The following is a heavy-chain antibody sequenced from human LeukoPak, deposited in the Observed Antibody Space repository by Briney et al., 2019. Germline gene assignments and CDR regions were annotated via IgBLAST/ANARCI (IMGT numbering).Heavy chain of an antibody. Sequence: PGGSLRLSCVVSDFSFNRYLMHWVRQAPGKGLEWVTSISDDGTNKYCSDSVRGRFTISRDNAKNTLYLQMNSLRAEDTAVYYCARDSYTIFGVVNDLWGRGTLVTVSS. CDR1: DFSFNRYL. V-gene: IGHV3-30-3*01. D-gene: IGHD3-3*01. CDR3: ARDSYTIFGVVNDL. J-gene: IGHJ2*01. CDR2: ISDDGTNK.